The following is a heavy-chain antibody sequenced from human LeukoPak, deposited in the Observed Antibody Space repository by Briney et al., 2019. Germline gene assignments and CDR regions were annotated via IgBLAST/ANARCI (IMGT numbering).Heavy chain of an antibody. J-gene: IGHJ6*02. CDR1: GYIFTSYG. CDR2: ISAYNGDT. D-gene: IGHD2-15*01. CDR3: ARDTPVYCSGGSCYSHLSYYYGMDV. Sequence: ASVKVSCKTSGYIFTSYGITWVRQAPGQGLEWLGWISAYNGDTNYAQELQGRVTLTTDTSTSTAYMELRSLRFDDTAVYYCARDTPVYCSGGSCYSHLSYYYGMDVWGRGTTVTVSS. V-gene: IGHV1-18*01.